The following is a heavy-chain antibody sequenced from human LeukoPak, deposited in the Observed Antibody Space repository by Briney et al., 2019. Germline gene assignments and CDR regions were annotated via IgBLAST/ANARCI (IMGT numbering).Heavy chain of an antibody. D-gene: IGHD4-11*01. J-gene: IGHJ5*02. CDR1: GFTFTAYG. V-gene: IGHV3-33*01. CDR2: IWHDGSRQ. Sequence: GGSLTVSCAASGFTFTAYGIHWVRQAPGKGLEWVGLIWHDGSRQYYADSVKGRVTISRDNSKSTVFLEMNGLRAADTAVYYCARAIHSNSSTPGWFDPWGQGALVTVSS. CDR3: ARAIHSNSSTPGWFDP.